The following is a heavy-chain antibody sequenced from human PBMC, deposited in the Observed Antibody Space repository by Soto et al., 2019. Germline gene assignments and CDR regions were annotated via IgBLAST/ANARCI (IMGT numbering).Heavy chain of an antibody. V-gene: IGHV1-2*04. D-gene: IGHD2-2*02. J-gene: IGHJ3*02. CDR1: GYTFTGYY. CDR2: INPNSAGT. Sequence: GASVKVSCKASGYTFTGYYIHWVRQAPGQGLEWMGWINPNSAGTNYAQKFQGWVTMTRDTSISTAYMELSRLRSDDTAVYYCARLYCTSTSCYRGAFDIWGQGTMVTVSS. CDR3: ARLYCTSTSCYRGAFDI.